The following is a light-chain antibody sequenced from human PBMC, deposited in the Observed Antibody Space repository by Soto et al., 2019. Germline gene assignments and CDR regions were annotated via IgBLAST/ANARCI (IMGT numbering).Light chain of an antibody. CDR3: QQYGSSPGT. J-gene: IGKJ1*01. V-gene: IGKV3-20*01. CDR2: GAS. CDR1: QSVSSSY. Sequence: EIVLTQSPGTLSLSPGERATLSCRASQSVSSSYLAWYQQKPGQAPRLLIYGASSRATGIPDRFSGSGSGTDFTLTISILEPEDFAVYYGQQYGSSPGTFGQGTKVEIK.